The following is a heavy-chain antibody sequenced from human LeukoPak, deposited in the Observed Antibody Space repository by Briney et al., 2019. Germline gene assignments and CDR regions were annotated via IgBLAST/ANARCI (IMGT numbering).Heavy chain of an antibody. Sequence: PSETLSLTCAVSGYSISSGYYWGWIRQPPGKGLEWIGSIYHSGSTYYNPSLKSRVTISVDTSKNRFSLKLSSVTDTDTAGYYCARLRVVPAARFDPWRQGTLVTVSS. CDR2: IYHSGST. D-gene: IGHD2-2*01. CDR3: ARLRVVPAARFDP. CDR1: GYSISSGYY. V-gene: IGHV4-38-2*01. J-gene: IGHJ5*02.